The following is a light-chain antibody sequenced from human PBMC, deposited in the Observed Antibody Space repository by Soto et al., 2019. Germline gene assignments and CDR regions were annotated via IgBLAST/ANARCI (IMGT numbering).Light chain of an antibody. J-gene: IGKJ4*01. V-gene: IGKV3-20*01. CDR3: QQYGGMQIT. Sequence: VLTQSPATLSLSPGERATLSCRASQSVTSGYLAWYRQTPGQPPRLVMYAASKRATGLPDRFCGGGSGKDLTLPIEKLECEDFAVYYCQQYGGMQITFGGGTKVEI. CDR1: QSVTSGY. CDR2: AAS.